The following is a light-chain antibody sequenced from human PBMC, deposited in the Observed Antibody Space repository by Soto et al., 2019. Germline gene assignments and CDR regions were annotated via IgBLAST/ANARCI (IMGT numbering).Light chain of an antibody. V-gene: IGLV2-14*01. Sequence: QSALPQPASVSWSPGQSITISCTGTSSDVGGYHYVSWYHQHPGKAPKLMIYDVSNRPSGVANRFSGSKSGNTASLTISRLQAEDEADYYCSSYTSSTTRFFGTGTKLTVL. CDR3: SSYTSSTTRF. J-gene: IGLJ1*01. CDR2: DVS. CDR1: SSDVGGYHY.